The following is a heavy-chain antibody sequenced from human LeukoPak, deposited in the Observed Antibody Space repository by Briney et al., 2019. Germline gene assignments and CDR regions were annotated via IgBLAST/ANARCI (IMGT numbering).Heavy chain of an antibody. CDR3: AKVEVRGSGNYYFDY. Sequence: GGSLRLSCAASGFTFSSYAMTWVRQAPGKGLEWVSAITGDGNTYYADSVKGRFTISRDNSQKTLYLQMNSLRDEDTAIYSCAKVEVRGSGNYYFDYWGQGALVTVSS. J-gene: IGHJ4*02. D-gene: IGHD3-10*01. V-gene: IGHV3-23*01. CDR2: ITGDGNT. CDR1: GFTFSSYA.